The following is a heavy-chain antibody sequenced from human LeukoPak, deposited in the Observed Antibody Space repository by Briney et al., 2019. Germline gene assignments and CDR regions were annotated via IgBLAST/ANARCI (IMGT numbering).Heavy chain of an antibody. CDR1: GFTFDDYA. V-gene: IGHV3-9*01. CDR3: ARELTTSLNWFDP. J-gene: IGHJ5*02. D-gene: IGHD1/OR15-1a*01. Sequence: PGGSLRLSCAASGFTFDDYAMHWVRQAPGKGLEWVSGISWNSGSIGYADSVKGRFTISRDNAKNSLYLQMNSLRAEDTAVYYCARELTTSLNWFDPWGQGTLVTVSS. CDR2: ISWNSGSI.